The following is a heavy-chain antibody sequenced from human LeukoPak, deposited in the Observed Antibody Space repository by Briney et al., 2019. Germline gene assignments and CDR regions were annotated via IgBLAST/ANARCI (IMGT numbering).Heavy chain of an antibody. CDR1: GGSITISSSNW. V-gene: IGHV4-4*02. CDR2: IFHSGST. J-gene: IGHJ2*01. D-gene: IGHD4-23*01. Sequence: SGTLSLTCAVSGGSITISSSNWWSWVRHPPGKGLEWIGEIFHSGSTNYNPSLKSRVTISVDKSKNQFSLKLSSLTAADTAVYYCARDLHGGNSFTSDWYFDLWGRGTLVTVSS. CDR3: ARDLHGGNSFTSDWYFDL.